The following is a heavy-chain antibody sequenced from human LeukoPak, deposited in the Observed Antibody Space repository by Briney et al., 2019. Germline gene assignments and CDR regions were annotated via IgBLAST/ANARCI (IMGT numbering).Heavy chain of an antibody. Sequence: GGSLRLSCAASGFTFSSYWMSWVRQAPGKGQEWVANIKQDGSEKYYVDSVKGRFTISRDNAKNTLYLHINSLRAEDTAIYYCATYRQVLLPFESWGQGTLVTVSS. CDR3: ATYRQVLLPFES. CDR2: IKQDGSEK. V-gene: IGHV3-7*03. D-gene: IGHD2-8*02. J-gene: IGHJ4*02. CDR1: GFTFSSYW.